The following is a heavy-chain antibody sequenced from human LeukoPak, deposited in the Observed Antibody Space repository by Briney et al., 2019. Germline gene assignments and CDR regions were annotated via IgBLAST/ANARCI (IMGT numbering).Heavy chain of an antibody. V-gene: IGHV4-39*01. J-gene: IGHJ4*02. Sequence: SETLSLTCTVSGGSISSSSYYWGWIRQPPGKGLEWIGSIYYSGSTYYNPSLKSRVTISVDRSKNQVVLKLSSVTAGDTAVYYCARAAPESGYFGYWGQGTLAIVCS. D-gene: IGHD3-3*01. CDR3: ARAAPESGYFGY. CDR1: GGSISSSSYY. CDR2: IYYSGST.